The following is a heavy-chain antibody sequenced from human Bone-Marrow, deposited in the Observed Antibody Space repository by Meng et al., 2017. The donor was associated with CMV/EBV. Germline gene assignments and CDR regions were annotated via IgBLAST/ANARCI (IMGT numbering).Heavy chain of an antibody. CDR3: ARGRGVDIVLVDAFDI. CDR2: INPNSGGT. Sequence: ASVKVSCKASGYTFTGYYLHWVRQAPGQGLEWMGWINPNSGGTNYAQKFQDRVTMTRDTSISTAYMELSRLRSDDTAVYFCARGRGVDIVLVDAFDIWGQGTMVTVSS. J-gene: IGHJ3*02. CDR1: GYTFTGYY. V-gene: IGHV1-2*02. D-gene: IGHD2-8*02.